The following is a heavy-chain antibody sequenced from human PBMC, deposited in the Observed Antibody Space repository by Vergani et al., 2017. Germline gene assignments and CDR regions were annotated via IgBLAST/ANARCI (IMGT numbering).Heavy chain of an antibody. CDR1: GGTFSSYA. J-gene: IGHJ3*02. Sequence: QVQLVQSGAEVKKPGSSVKVSCKASGGTFSSYAISWVRQAPGQGLEWMGGIIPIFGTANSAQKFQGRVTITADESTSTAYMELSSLRSEDTAVDYCASREVAVDGTAGAFDIWGQGTMVTVSS. CDR2: IIPIFGTA. V-gene: IGHV1-69*01. D-gene: IGHD6-19*01. CDR3: ASREVAVDGTAGAFDI.